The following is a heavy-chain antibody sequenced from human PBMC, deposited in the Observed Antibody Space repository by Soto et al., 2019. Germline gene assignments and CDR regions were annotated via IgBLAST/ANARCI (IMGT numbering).Heavy chain of an antibody. Sequence: QAKLVQSGAEVKKPGSSVTVSCKASGDTFSRYTISWVRQAPGQGLEWMGGIIPIFGTANYAQKFQGRVTITADESTSTAYMELSSLRSEDTAVYYCARGNHRWLQLWYFDLWGRGTLVTVSS. J-gene: IGHJ2*01. CDR2: IIPIFGTA. CDR3: ARGNHRWLQLWYFDL. CDR1: GDTFSRYT. V-gene: IGHV1-69*12. D-gene: IGHD5-12*01.